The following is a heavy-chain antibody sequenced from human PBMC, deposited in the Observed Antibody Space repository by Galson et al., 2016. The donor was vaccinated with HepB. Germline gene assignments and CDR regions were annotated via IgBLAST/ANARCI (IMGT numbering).Heavy chain of an antibody. Sequence: SLRLSCAASGFTFRNYVMHWVRQAPGKGLEWVAVISYDGHNEYYGDSVKGRFTISRDNSKNTLFLHMNSLRHEDTAIYYCAKDLAENSYGDHYFDYWGQGTPVTVSS. D-gene: IGHD5-18*01. CDR3: AKDLAENSYGDHYFDY. V-gene: IGHV3-30*18. J-gene: IGHJ4*02. CDR2: ISYDGHNE. CDR1: GFTFRNYV.